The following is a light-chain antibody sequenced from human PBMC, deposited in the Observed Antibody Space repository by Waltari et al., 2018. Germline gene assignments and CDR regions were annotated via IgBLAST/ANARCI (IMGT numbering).Light chain of an antibody. Sequence: QPALTQPASVSGFPGKSVTIYCSGTSSYIGGYTCVPWYQQYPGKAPKLMIYDVNKRPSGVSSRFSGSKSGNTASLTISGLQTEDEAIYYCSSYTSSRTPVIGGGTKVTVL. V-gene: IGLV2-14*03. CDR2: DVN. J-gene: IGLJ2*01. CDR1: SSYIGGYTC. CDR3: SSYTSSRTPV.